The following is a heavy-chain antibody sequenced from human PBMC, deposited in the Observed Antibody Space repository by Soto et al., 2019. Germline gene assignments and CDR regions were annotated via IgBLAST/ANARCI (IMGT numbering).Heavy chain of an antibody. CDR3: ARESRYGSRTSVNHYLDY. J-gene: IGHJ4*01. D-gene: IGHD3-10*01. CDR1: GFSVGVYW. V-gene: IGHV3-7*04. CDR2: INWDASEK. Sequence: EVQLEESGGGLVQPGGSLRLSCGASGFSVGVYWMSWVRQAPENGLEWLATINWDASEKKYGDSVKGRFTTSRDNAKNTLYLQLASMRAEDTAIYYCARESRYGSRTSVNHYLDYSGHGELVSAPS.